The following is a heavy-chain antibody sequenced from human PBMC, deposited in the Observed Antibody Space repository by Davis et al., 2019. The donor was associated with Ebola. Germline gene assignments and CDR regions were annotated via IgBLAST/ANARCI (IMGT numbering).Heavy chain of an antibody. V-gene: IGHV1-18*01. J-gene: IGHJ4*02. CDR2: ISAYNGNT. D-gene: IGHD3-9*01. Sequence: ASVKVSCKASGYTFNTYGIRWVRQAPGQGLEWVGWISAYNGNTNFAQKFQGRVTMTADKSTTTIYMDFRGLTSDDTAMDYCVRDDDTIEGNDPWGQGTLVTVSS. CDR3: VRDDDTIEGNDP. CDR1: GYTFNTYG.